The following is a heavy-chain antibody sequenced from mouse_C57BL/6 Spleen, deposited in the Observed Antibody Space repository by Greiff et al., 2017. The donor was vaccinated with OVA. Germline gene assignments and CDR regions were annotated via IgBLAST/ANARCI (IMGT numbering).Heavy chain of an antibody. CDR3: ARGRVNWDFDY. Sequence: QVQLQQSGAELVKPGASVKLSCKASGYTFTSYWMHWVKQRPGQGLEWIGMIHPNSGSTNYNEKFKSKATLTVDKSSSTAYMQLSSLTSEDSAVYYCARGRVNWDFDYWGQGTTLTVSS. J-gene: IGHJ2*01. V-gene: IGHV1-64*01. CDR2: IHPNSGST. D-gene: IGHD4-1*01. CDR1: GYTFTSYW.